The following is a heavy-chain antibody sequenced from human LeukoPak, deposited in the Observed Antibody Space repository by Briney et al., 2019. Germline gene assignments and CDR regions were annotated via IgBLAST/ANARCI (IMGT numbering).Heavy chain of an antibody. CDR1: GDSISSYY. Sequence: SETLSLTCTVSGDSISSYYWSWLRQPPGKRLEWIGYVSNIETTNYNPSLKSRVTISVDTSKNQFSLRLNSVTAADTAVYYCARSNLCCSSTSCRAFDPWGQGTLVTVSS. J-gene: IGHJ5*02. CDR3: ARSNLCCSSTSCRAFDP. CDR2: VSNIETT. D-gene: IGHD2-2*01. V-gene: IGHV4-59*01.